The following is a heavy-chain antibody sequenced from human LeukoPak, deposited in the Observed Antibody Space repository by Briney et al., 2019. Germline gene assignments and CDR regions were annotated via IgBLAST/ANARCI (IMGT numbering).Heavy chain of an antibody. V-gene: IGHV3-23*01. D-gene: IGHD6-6*01. Sequence: PGGSLSLSCAASGFTFSSYAMSWVRQAPGKGLEWVSAISGSGGSTYYADSVKGRFTISRDNSKNTLYLQMNSLRAEDTAVYYCAKPSYSSSIAHFDYWGQGTLVTVSS. CDR1: GFTFSSYA. CDR2: ISGSGGST. CDR3: AKPSYSSSIAHFDY. J-gene: IGHJ4*02.